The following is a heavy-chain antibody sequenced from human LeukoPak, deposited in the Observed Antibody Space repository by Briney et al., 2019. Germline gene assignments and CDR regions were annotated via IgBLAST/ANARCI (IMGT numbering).Heavy chain of an antibody. J-gene: IGHJ6*02. D-gene: IGHD3-10*01. V-gene: IGHV4-30-2*05. CDR3: ARTPRFYYYGSGSYFAYYYYGMDV. CDR1: GGSISSGGYS. Sequence: PSETLSLTCAVSGGSISSGGYSWSWIRQPPGKGLEWIGYIYYSGSTYYNPSLKSRVTISVDTSKNQFSLKLSSVTAADTAVYYCARTPRFYYYGSGSYFAYYYYGMDVWGQGTTVTVSS. CDR2: IYYSGST.